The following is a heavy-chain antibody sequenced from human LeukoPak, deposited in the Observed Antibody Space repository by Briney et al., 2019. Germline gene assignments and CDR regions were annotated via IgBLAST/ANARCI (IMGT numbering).Heavy chain of an antibody. V-gene: IGHV3-11*04. CDR2: ISGGGTTI. CDR1: GFTFSAYD. CDR3: ARDLPRVVAASLDY. D-gene: IGHD2-15*01. Sequence: PGGSLRLSCAASGFTFSAYDMSWIRQAPGKGLEWVSYISGGGTTIYYADSVKGRFTISRDNAKNSVYLQMNILRAEDTAVYYCARDLPRVVAASLDYWGQGTLVTVSS. J-gene: IGHJ4*02.